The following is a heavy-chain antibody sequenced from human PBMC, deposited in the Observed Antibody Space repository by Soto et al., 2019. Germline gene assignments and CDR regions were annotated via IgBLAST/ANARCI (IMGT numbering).Heavy chain of an antibody. Sequence: QVQLVQSGAEVKKPGSSVKVSCKASGRTFSSYTISWVRQAPGQGLEWMGRTIPILGIANYAQKFQSRMRITADKATSIAYMELSSLRSEDTAVYYCARYRNDGTDGGHFVYWGQGTLVTVSS. V-gene: IGHV1-69*02. D-gene: IGHD1-1*01. CDR2: TIPILGIA. CDR3: ARYRNDGTDGGHFVY. J-gene: IGHJ4*02. CDR1: GRTFSSYT.